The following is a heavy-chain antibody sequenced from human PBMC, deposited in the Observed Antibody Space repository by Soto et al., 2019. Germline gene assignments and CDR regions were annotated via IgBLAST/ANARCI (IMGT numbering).Heavy chain of an antibody. V-gene: IGHV1-69*01. J-gene: IGHJ6*02. CDR2: IIPIFGSP. D-gene: IGHD4-4*01. Sequence: QVQLVQSGAEVKKPGSSVRVSCKASGGTLRSHAINWVRQAPGQGLEWMGGIIPIFGSPCYAQKFQGRVTITADESSITAYMELSSLRSEDTAVYYCAGTVEIPNYHGMDVWGPGTTVTFAS. CDR1: GGTLRSHA. CDR3: AGTVEIPNYHGMDV.